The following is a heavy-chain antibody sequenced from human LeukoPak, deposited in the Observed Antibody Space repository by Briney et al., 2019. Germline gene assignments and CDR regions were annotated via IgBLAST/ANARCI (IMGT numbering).Heavy chain of an antibody. Sequence: SETLSLTCTVSGGSISSSSYYWGWIRQPPAKGLEWIGNIHYSGSTYYNPSLKSRVTISVDTSKNQFSLKLSSVTAADTAVYYCARRNVVVPAAMARAFDIWGQETMVTVSS. CDR3: ARRNVVVPAAMARAFDI. CDR2: IHYSGST. D-gene: IGHD2-2*01. CDR1: GGSISSSSYY. V-gene: IGHV4-39*01. J-gene: IGHJ3*02.